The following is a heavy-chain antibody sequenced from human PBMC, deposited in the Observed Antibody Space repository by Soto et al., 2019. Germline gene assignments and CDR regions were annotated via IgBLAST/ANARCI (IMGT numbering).Heavy chain of an antibody. CDR2: IWYDGSNK. D-gene: IGHD2-15*01. V-gene: IGHV3-33*01. J-gene: IGHJ4*02. Sequence: QVQLVESGGGVVQPGRSLRLSCAASGFTFSYYAMHWVRQAPGKGLEWVAGIWYDGSNKYYADSGKSRFTISRDNSKNTLYLLMNSLRAKDTAVYYSASLRPDSAALWGQGTLVTVSS. CDR1: GFTFSYYA. CDR3: ASLRPDSAAL.